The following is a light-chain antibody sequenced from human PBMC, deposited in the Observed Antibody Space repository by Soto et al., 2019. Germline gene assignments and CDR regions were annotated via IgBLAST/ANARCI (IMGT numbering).Light chain of an antibody. V-gene: IGKV3-15*01. CDR3: QHYGSSPRIT. CDR1: QSISIN. J-gene: IGKJ5*01. CDR2: GAS. Sequence: EVVMTQSPAALSVSPGERVSLSCRASQSISINLAWIQQKPGQGPRLLIIGASTRATGVPDRFSGSGSGTEFTLTINRLEPDDFAVYYCQHYGSSPRITFGLGTRLEIK.